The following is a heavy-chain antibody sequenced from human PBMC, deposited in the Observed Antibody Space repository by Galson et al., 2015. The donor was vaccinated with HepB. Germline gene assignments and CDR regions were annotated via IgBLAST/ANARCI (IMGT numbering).Heavy chain of an antibody. CDR1: GFTFTSSG. V-gene: IGHV3-23*01. CDR2: VNGNGIFT. D-gene: IGHD2/OR15-2a*01. J-gene: IGHJ4*02. CDR3: AKDDPLLSFYAY. Sequence: SQRLSCAASGFTFTSSGMSWVRQAPGKGLEWVATVNGNGIFTYHADSVKGRFTVSKDISKNTVYLQMNSLRGEDTALYYCAKDDPLLSFYAYWGQGALVTVSS.